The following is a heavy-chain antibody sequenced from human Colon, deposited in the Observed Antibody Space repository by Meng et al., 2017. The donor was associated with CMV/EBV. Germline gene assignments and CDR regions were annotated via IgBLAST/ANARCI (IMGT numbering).Heavy chain of an antibody. D-gene: IGHD3-10*01. CDR3: VRDRPKYCGNSGCPSGEY. V-gene: IGHV3-11*01. J-gene: IGHJ4*02. Sequence: GGSLRLSCEVSGFNFSDYYMSWVRQAPGKGLEWISYISSSGTLKYYADSMEGRFTISRDNAKKSLFLQMNSLRAEDTALYYCVRDRPKYCGNSGCPSGEYWDQGTLVTVSS. CDR1: GFNFSDYY. CDR2: ISSSGTLK.